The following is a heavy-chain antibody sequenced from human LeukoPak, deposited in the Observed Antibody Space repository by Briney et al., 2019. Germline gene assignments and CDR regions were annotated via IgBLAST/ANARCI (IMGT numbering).Heavy chain of an antibody. Sequence: GGSLRLSCAASGFTFSSYWMHWVRQAPGKGLVWVSRINSDGSSTSYADSVKGRFTISRDNAKNSLYLQMNSLRAEDTAVYYCARDSPCCGGDCPSDYWGQGTLVTVSS. CDR2: INSDGSST. CDR3: ARDSPCCGGDCPSDY. D-gene: IGHD2-21*02. V-gene: IGHV3-74*01. J-gene: IGHJ4*02. CDR1: GFTFSSYW.